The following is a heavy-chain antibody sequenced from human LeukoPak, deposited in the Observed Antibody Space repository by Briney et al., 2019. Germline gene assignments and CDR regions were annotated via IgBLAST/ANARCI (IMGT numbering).Heavy chain of an antibody. V-gene: IGHV1-2*02. CDR2: INPKSPGT. Sequence: ASVKVSCKASGYRFTAYYIHWVRQAPGQGLECMGWINPKSPGTNYAQKFQGRVTMTRDTSISTAYMELSSLTSDDTAVYYCARDPAQSYYTDVWGIGTTVTVSS. J-gene: IGHJ6*03. CDR1: GYRFTAYY. CDR3: ARDPAQSYYTDV.